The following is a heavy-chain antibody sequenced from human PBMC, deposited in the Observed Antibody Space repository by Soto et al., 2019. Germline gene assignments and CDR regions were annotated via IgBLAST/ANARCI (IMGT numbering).Heavy chain of an antibody. CDR3: ARGVRVAGYYYYGMDV. CDR2: INHSGST. CDR1: GVSFGVYY. V-gene: IGHV4-34*01. Sequence: SATRSRSSAVYGVSFGVYYLSWLRPPTGKGLEWIGEINHSGSTNYNPSLKSRVTISVDTSKNQFSLKLSSVTAADTAVYYCARGVRVAGYYYYGMDVWGQGTKVTLS. D-gene: IGHD6-19*01. J-gene: IGHJ6*02.